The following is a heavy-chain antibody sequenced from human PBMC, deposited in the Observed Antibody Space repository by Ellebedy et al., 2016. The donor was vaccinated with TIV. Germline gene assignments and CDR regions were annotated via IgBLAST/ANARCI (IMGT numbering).Heavy chain of an antibody. J-gene: IGHJ6*02. V-gene: IGHV3-21*01. CDR3: ARDKRFQKHYGMDV. Sequence: PGGSLRLSCAASGFTFSRSSMTWVRQAPGKGLEWVSSISSNSSYIYYADSVKGRFTISRDNAKNSLYLEMTSLRAEDTAVYYCARDKRFQKHYGMDVWGQGTTVTVSS. CDR1: GFTFSRSS. CDR2: ISSNSSYI.